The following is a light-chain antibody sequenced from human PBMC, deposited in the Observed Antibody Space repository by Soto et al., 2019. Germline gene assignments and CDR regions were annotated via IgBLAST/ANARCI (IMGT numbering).Light chain of an antibody. V-gene: IGLV1-51*02. CDR1: SSNIGNNY. Sequence: QSVLTQPPSVSAAPGQKVTISCSGTSSNIGNNYVSWYQHFPGTAPRLLIYEDNKRPSEIPDRFSGSKSGTSATLGITGLQTGDEADYYCGTWDSSLSAYVFGTGTKVTV. CDR2: EDN. CDR3: GTWDSSLSAYV. J-gene: IGLJ1*01.